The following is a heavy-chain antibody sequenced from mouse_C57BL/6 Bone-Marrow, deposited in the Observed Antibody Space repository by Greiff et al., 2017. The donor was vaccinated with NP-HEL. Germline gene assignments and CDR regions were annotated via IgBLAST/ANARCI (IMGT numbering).Heavy chain of an antibody. CDR1: GYTFRSYD. Sequence: VKLQESGPELVKPGASVKLSCKASGYTFRSYDINWVQQRPGQGLEWIGWIYPRDGSTKYNEKFKGKATLTVDTSSSTAYMELHSLTSEDSAVYFCATYCYGSSPYWYCDVWGTGTTVTVSS. V-gene: IGHV1-85*01. CDR2: IYPRDGST. J-gene: IGHJ1*03. CDR3: ATYCYGSSPYWYCDV. D-gene: IGHD1-1*01.